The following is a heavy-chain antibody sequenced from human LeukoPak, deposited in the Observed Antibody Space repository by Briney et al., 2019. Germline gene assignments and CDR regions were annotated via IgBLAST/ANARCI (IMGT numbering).Heavy chain of an antibody. D-gene: IGHD3-3*01. V-gene: IGHV4-39*06. CDR1: GGSISSSSDY. CDR2: IYHSGST. J-gene: IGHJ4*02. Sequence: PSETLSLTCTVSGGSISSSSDYWGWIRQPPGKGLEWIGRIYHSGSTYYNPSLKSRVTISVDTSKNQFPLKLSSVTAADTAVYYCAKALSYDFWSGRPFDYWGQGTLVTVSS. CDR3: AKALSYDFWSGRPFDY.